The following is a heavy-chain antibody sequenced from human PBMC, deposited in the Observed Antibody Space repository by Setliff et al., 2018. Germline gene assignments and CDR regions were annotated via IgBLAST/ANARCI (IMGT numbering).Heavy chain of an antibody. CDR1: GGSISSGDYY. J-gene: IGHJ4*02. D-gene: IGHD3-22*01. CDR2: IYSSGGT. V-gene: IGHV4-30-4*08. CDR3: ARESRYYYDNLGTLDY. Sequence: SETLSLTCTVSGGSISSGDYYWSWIRQPPGKGLEWIGYIYSSGGTYYNPSLKSRVSISVDTSKNQFSLKLSSVTAADTAVYYCARESRYYYDNLGTLDYWGQGTLVTVAS.